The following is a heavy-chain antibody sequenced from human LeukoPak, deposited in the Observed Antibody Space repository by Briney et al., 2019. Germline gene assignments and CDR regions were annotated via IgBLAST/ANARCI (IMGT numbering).Heavy chain of an antibody. CDR1: GFTFSSYW. CDR3: ARDSSGWGLDV. J-gene: IGHJ6*02. D-gene: IGHD6-19*01. V-gene: IGHV3-7*01. CDR2: IKQDGSEN. Sequence: GGSLRLSCAASGFTFSSYWMSWVRQAPGKGLEWVANIKQDGSENYYVDSVKGRFTISRENAKNSLYLQMNSLRAGDTAVYYCARDSSGWGLDVWGQGTTVTVSS.